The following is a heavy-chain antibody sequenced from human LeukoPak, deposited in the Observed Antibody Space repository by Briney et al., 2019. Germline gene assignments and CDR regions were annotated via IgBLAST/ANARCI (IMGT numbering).Heavy chain of an antibody. CDR2: TYYRSKWYN. CDR1: GDSVSSNSAA. D-gene: IGHD3-3*02. J-gene: IGHJ3*02. CDR3: AITTQPFSGRDAFDM. V-gene: IGHV6-1*01. Sequence: SQTLSLTCAISGDSVSSNSAASNWIRQSPSRGLEWLGRTYYRSKWYNDYAVSVKSRITLNPDTSKNQFSLQLNSVTPEDTAVYYCAITTQPFSGRDAFDMWGQGTMVTVSS.